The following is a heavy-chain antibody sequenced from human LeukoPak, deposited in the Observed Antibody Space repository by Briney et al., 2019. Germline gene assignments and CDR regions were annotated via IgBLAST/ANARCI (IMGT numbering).Heavy chain of an antibody. CDR3: ARDSGPFDI. Sequence: PGRSLRLSCAASGFTFSSYGTHWVRQAPGKGLEWVAVIWYDGSNKYYADSVKGRFTISRDNSKNTLYLQMNSLRAEDTAVYYCARDSGPFDIWGQGTMVTVSS. CDR2: IWYDGSNK. CDR1: GFTFSSYG. J-gene: IGHJ3*02. V-gene: IGHV3-33*01.